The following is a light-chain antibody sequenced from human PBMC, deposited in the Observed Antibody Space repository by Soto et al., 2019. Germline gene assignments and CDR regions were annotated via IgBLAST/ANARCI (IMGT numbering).Light chain of an antibody. CDR3: TSYTSGSLYV. J-gene: IGLJ1*01. V-gene: IGLV2-14*01. CDR2: NVS. Sequence: QSVLTQPASVSGSPGQSITISCTGTSSDFGAYNYVSWYQQYPGKVPKLLIYNVSNRPSGVSNRFSGSKSGNTASLTISGLQAEDEADYFCTSYTSGSLYVFGTGTKGTVL. CDR1: SSDFGAYNY.